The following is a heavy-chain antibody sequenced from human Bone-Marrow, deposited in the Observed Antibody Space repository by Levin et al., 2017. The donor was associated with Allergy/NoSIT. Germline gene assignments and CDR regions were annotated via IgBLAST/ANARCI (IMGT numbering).Heavy chain of an antibody. J-gene: IGHJ6*03. D-gene: IGHD3-9*01. CDR3: ARDRLPYWLHNYYYYYMDV. Sequence: GGSLRLSCAASGFTFSSYAMHWVRQAPGKGLEWVAVISYDGSNKYYADSVKGRFTISRDNSKNTLYLQMNSLRAEDTAVYYCARDRLPYWLHNYYYYYMDVWGKGTTVTVSS. V-gene: IGHV3-30-3*01. CDR2: ISYDGSNK. CDR1: GFTFSSYA.